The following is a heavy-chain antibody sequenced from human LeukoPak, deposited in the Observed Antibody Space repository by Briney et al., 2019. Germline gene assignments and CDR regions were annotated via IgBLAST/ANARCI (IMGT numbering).Heavy chain of an antibody. J-gene: IGHJ6*02. CDR1: GFTFSSYG. CDR3: ARVLTVSGLYDYYYYGMDV. Sequence: GGSLRLSCAASGFTFSSYGMHWVRQAPGKGLEWVAVIWYDGSNKYYADSVKGRFTISSDNSKNTLYLQMNSLRAEDTAVYYCARVLTVSGLYDYYYYGMDVWGQGTTVTVSS. D-gene: IGHD6-19*01. V-gene: IGHV3-33*01. CDR2: IWYDGSNK.